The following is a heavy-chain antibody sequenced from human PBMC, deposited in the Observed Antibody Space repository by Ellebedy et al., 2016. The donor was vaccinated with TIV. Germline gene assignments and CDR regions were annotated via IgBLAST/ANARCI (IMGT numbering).Heavy chain of an antibody. J-gene: IGHJ6*02. CDR3: AHWAGFGELSVYYYGMDV. V-gene: IGHV2-5*02. D-gene: IGHD3-10*01. CDR1: GFSLSTSGVG. Sequence: SGPTLVKPTQTLTLTCTFSGFSLSTSGVGVGWIRQPPGKALEWLALIYWDDDKRYSPSLKSRLTITKDTSKNQVVLTMTNMDPVDTATYYCAHWAGFGELSVYYYGMDVWGQGTTVTVSS. CDR2: IYWDDDK.